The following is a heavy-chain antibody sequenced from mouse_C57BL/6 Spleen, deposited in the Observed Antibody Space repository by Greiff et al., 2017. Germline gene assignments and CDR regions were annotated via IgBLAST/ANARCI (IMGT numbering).Heavy chain of an antibody. V-gene: IGHV5-6*01. J-gene: IGHJ2*01. Sequence: EVQVVESGGDLVKPGGSLKLSCAASGFTFSSYGMSWVRQTPDKRLEWVATISSGGSYTYYPDSVKGRFTISRDNAKNTLYLQMSSLKSEDTAMYYCARHGGYYGSSYQGYFDYWGQGTTLTVSS. CDR2: ISSGGSYT. CDR1: GFTFSSYG. D-gene: IGHD1-1*01. CDR3: ARHGGYYGSSYQGYFDY.